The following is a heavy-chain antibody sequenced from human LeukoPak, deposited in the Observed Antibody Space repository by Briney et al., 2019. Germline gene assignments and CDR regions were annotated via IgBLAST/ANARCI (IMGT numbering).Heavy chain of an antibody. CDR3: VGDAPGSYTGDY. CDR1: GFTFSSYD. Sequence: GGSLRLSCEASGFTFSSYDMNWVRQAPGKGLEWVSYISERATRIEYADSVKGRFIMSRDDANNLLYLQMNSLRAEDTAVYFCVGDAPGSYTGDYWGQGTLVTVSS. D-gene: IGHD3-16*01. J-gene: IGHJ4*02. V-gene: IGHV3-48*03. CDR2: ISERATRI.